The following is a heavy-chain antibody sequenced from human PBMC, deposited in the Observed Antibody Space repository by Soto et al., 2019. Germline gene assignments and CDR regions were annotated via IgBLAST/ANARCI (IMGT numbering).Heavy chain of an antibody. V-gene: IGHV3-23*01. D-gene: IGHD2-2*02. CDR2: ISGSGGST. CDR1: GFTFSSYA. Sequence: VQLLESGGGLVQPGGSLRLSCAASGFTFSSYAMGWVRQAPGQGLEWVSAISGSGGSTYYADSVKGRFTISRDNSKNTLWLQMNSLRAEDTAIYYCAKDYCSSTSCYSLYYMDVWGKGTTVTVSS. CDR3: AKDYCSSTSCYSLYYMDV. J-gene: IGHJ6*03.